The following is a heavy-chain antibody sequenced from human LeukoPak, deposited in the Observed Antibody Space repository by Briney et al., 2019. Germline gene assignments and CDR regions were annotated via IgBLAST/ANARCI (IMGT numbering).Heavy chain of an antibody. J-gene: IGHJ4*02. Sequence: GGSLRLSCAVSGFMFSGYSMNWVRQARGKGLEWVSSISSSSSYIYYADSVKGRVTISRDNAKDSLYLQMNSLRAEDTAVHYCARDPNYDFWSGYYVAYFDYWGQGTPVTVSS. CDR3: ARDPNYDFWSGYYVAYFDY. V-gene: IGHV3-21*01. D-gene: IGHD3-3*01. CDR2: ISSSSSYI. CDR1: GFMFSGYS.